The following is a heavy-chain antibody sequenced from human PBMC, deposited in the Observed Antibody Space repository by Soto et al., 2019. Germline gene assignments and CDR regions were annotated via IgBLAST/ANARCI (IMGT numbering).Heavy chain of an antibody. V-gene: IGHV1-69*01. CDR1: GGSFNTYG. CDR3: ARLHVPTTYGGGVFDS. J-gene: IGHJ4*02. CDR2: IIPLLGTP. D-gene: IGHD3-16*01. Sequence: QVQLVQSGAEMMKSGSSVKVSCKVSGGSFNTYGIGWGRQAPGQVLEWMGEIIPLLGTPNYAQRFQGRVTLTADESTTIAYMELSSLRSEDSAVYYCARLHVPTTYGGGVFDSWGQGTLVTVSS.